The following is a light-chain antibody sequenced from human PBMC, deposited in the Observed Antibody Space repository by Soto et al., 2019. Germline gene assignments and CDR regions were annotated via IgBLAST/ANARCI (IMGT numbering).Light chain of an antibody. Sequence: DIQMTQSPSTLSGSVGDRVTITCRASQTISSWLAWYQQKPGKAPKLLIYKASTLKSGVQSRFSGSGSGKEFTLTISGLQPDDFATYYCQHYNSYSEAFGQGTKVELK. J-gene: IGKJ1*01. V-gene: IGKV1-5*03. CDR2: KAS. CDR3: QHYNSYSEA. CDR1: QTISSW.